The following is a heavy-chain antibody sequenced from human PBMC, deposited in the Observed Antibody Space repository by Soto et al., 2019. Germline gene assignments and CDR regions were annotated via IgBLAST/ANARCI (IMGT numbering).Heavy chain of an antibody. CDR3: ATGGPVVGGGTRFRY. CDR2: ISPTGGDT. Sequence: QGQLVQSGAEVKKPGASVQVSCKASGYTFTDYYIHWVRQAPGQGLEWMGWISPTGGDTKYSQRSQGRVTMTRDTSITTVYMDLSSLTSDDTAVYYCATGGPVVGGGTRFRYWGQGTQVTVSS. V-gene: IGHV1-2*02. J-gene: IGHJ4*02. CDR1: GYTFTDYY. D-gene: IGHD2-2*01.